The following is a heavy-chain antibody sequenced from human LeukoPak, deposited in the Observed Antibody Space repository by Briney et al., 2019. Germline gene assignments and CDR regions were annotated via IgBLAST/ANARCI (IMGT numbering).Heavy chain of an antibody. CDR3: AKAPRWGTFGPEALDAEGYFDY. Sequence: GGSLRLSCAASGFTFDDYAMHWVRQAPGKGLEWVSGISWDSGSIGYADSVKGRFTISRDNAKNSLYLQMNSLRAEDTALYYCAKAPRWGTFGPEALDAEGYFDYWGQGTLVTVSS. V-gene: IGHV3-9*01. CDR2: ISWDSGSI. CDR1: GFTFDDYA. J-gene: IGHJ4*02. D-gene: IGHD3-16*01.